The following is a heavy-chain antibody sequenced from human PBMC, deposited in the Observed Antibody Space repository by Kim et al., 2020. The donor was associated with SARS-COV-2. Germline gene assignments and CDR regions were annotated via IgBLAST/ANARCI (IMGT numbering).Heavy chain of an antibody. D-gene: IGHD5-18*01. J-gene: IGHJ4*02. Sequence: TPSLKSSVTVSVDTSKNHFSLKLSSVTAADTAVYFCARRTRRYSYGYFDYWGQGTLVTVSS. CDR3: ARRTRRYSYGYFDY. V-gene: IGHV4-39*02.